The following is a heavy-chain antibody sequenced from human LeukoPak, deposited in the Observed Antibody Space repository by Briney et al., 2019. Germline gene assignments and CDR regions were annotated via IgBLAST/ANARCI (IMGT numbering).Heavy chain of an antibody. CDR2: ISRSGSTL. D-gene: IGHD2-8*01. Sequence: GGSLRLSCVASGFTFSDYYMTWIRQAPGKGLEYVSHISRSGSTLYYGDSVTGRFTISRDNAKNSLYLQMNSLRVEDTAVYYCAREVVLVPDYYYYGLDVWGQGTTVTVSS. CDR3: AREVVLVPDYYYYGLDV. J-gene: IGHJ6*02. CDR1: GFTFSDYY. V-gene: IGHV3-11*01.